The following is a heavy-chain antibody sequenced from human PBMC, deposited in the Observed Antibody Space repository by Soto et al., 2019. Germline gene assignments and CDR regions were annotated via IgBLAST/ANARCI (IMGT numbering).Heavy chain of an antibody. CDR2: ISGSGGST. J-gene: IGHJ6*02. V-gene: IGHV3-23*01. Sequence: GGSLRLSCAASGFTFSSYVMSWVRQAPGKGLEWVSAISGSGGSTYYADSVKGRFTISRDNSKNTLYLQMNSLRAEDTAVYYCAKVPSTVLRFLEWSVWGQGTTVTVSS. CDR3: AKVPSTVLRFLEWSV. CDR1: GFTFSSYV. D-gene: IGHD3-3*01.